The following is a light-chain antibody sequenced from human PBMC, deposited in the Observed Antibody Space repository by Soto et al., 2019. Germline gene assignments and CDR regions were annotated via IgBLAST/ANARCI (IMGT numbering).Light chain of an antibody. CDR3: QQYYSTPPT. V-gene: IGKV4-1*01. Sequence: DIVMTQSPDSLAVSLGERATINCKSSQNILYNSISKNYLAWYQQKPGQPPKLLIYWASTRESGVPDRFSGSGSGTDFTPTISSLQAEDVAVYYCQQYYSTPPTFGQGTKVEIK. CDR2: WAS. CDR1: QNILYNSISKNY. J-gene: IGKJ1*01.